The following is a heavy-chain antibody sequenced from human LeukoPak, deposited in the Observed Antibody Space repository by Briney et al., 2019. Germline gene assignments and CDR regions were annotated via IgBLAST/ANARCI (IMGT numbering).Heavy chain of an antibody. CDR1: GFTFSSYS. D-gene: IGHD1-26*01. Sequence: GGSPRLSCAASGFTFSSYSMNWVRQAPGKGLEWVSSITSSSSYIYYADSVKGRFTISRDNAKNSLYLQKNSLRAEDTSVYYCARSRRGWELLSYWGRGTLVTVSS. J-gene: IGHJ4*02. CDR3: ARSRRGWELLSY. V-gene: IGHV3-21*01. CDR2: ITSSSSYI.